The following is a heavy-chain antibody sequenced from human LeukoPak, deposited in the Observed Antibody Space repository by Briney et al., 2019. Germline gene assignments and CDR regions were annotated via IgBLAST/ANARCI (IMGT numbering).Heavy chain of an antibody. V-gene: IGHV3-21*04. CDR3: AKEDLEMGYDY. J-gene: IGHJ4*02. D-gene: IGHD5-24*01. Sequence: GGSLRLSCAASGFTFSSYSMNWVRQAPGKGLEWVSSISSSGSYIYYADSVKGRFTISTDNSKNPLYLQMNSLRAEDTAVYYCAKEDLEMGYDYWGQGTLVTVSS. CDR2: ISSSGSYI. CDR1: GFTFSSYS.